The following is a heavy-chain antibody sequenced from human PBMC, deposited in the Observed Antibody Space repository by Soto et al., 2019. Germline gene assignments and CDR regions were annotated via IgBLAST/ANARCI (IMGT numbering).Heavy chain of an antibody. V-gene: IGHV1-69*06. CDR1: GDTFCRNA. D-gene: IGHD2-21*01. Sequence: SVNVSCKASGDTFCRNAIHWVRQAAGQGLEWMGGIIPMFPTTNYAQKFKGRLTIYADKSTGTAYMEMTSLRSEDTAVYYCATDGDSADYGYWGQGTLVTVSS. CDR3: ATDGDSADYGY. CDR2: IIPMFPTT. J-gene: IGHJ4*02.